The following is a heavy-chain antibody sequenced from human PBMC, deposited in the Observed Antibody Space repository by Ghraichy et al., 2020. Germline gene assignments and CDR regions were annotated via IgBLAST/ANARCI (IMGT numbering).Heavy chain of an antibody. V-gene: IGHV3-43*01. CDR2: ISWDGTNT. J-gene: IGHJ6*02. Sequence: GESLNISCAASGFTFNKYSMQWVRQAPGKGLEWVSLISWDGTNTYYADSVKGRFTISRDNRKNSLYLEMNGLRTEDTALYYCAKCWKDYDILTGMDVWGQGTTVTVSS. CDR3: AKCWKDYDILTGMDV. D-gene: IGHD3-9*01. CDR1: GFTFNKYS.